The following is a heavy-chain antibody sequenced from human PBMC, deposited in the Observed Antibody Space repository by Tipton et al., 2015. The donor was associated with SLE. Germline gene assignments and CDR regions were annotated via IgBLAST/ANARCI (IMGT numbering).Heavy chain of an antibody. Sequence: SLRLSCAASGFTFSSYAMHWVRQAPGKGLEWVAVISYDGSNKYYADSVKGRFTISRDNSKNTLYLQMNSLRAEDTAVYYCASASFPGGDYYYGMDVWGQGTTVTVSS. J-gene: IGHJ6*02. CDR2: ISYDGSNK. D-gene: IGHD4-23*01. CDR1: GFTFSSYA. CDR3: ASASFPGGDYYYGMDV. V-gene: IGHV3-30-3*01.